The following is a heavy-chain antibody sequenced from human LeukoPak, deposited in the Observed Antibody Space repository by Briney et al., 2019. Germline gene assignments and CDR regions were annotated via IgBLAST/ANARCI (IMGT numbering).Heavy chain of an antibody. CDR3: ARGMVSPSRAYAFDI. D-gene: IGHD3-10*01. V-gene: IGHV3-30-3*01. Sequence: GGSLRLSCAASGFTFSSYAMHWVRQVPGKGLEWVAVISYDGSNKYYADSVKGRFTISRDNSKNTLYLQMNSLRAEDTAVYYCARGMVSPSRAYAFDIWGQGTMVTVSS. CDR2: ISYDGSNK. J-gene: IGHJ3*02. CDR1: GFTFSSYA.